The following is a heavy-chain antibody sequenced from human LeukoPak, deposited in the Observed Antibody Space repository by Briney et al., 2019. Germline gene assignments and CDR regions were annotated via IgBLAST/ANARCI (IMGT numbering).Heavy chain of an antibody. V-gene: IGHV1-69*04. J-gene: IGHJ3*02. CDR2: IIPILGIA. Sequence: ASVKVSCKASGGTFSSYAISWVRQAPGQGLEWMGRIIPILGIANHAQKFQGRVTITADKSTSTAYMELSSLRSEDTAVYYCARDWYYDSSGYFDIWGQRTMVTVSS. D-gene: IGHD3-22*01. CDR1: GGTFSSYA. CDR3: ARDWYYDSSGYFDI.